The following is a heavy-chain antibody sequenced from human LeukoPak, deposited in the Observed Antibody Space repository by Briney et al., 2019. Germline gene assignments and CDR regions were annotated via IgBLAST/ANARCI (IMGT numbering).Heavy chain of an antibody. CDR2: ISSSSSTI. CDR1: GFTFSSYS. V-gene: IGHV3-48*04. Sequence: GGSQRLSCAASGFTFSSYSMNWVRQAPGKGLEWVSYISSSSSTIYYADSVKGRFTISRDNAKNSLYLQMNSLRAEDTAVYYCARSMTRLGYCSSTSCPGNWFDPWGQGTLVTVSS. CDR3: ARSMTRLGYCSSTSCPGNWFDP. J-gene: IGHJ5*02. D-gene: IGHD2-2*01.